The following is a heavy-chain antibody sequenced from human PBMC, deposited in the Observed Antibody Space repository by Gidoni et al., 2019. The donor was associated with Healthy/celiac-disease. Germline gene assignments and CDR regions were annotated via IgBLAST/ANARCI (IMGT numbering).Heavy chain of an antibody. CDR1: GFTFSDYY. Sequence: QVQLVESGGGLVKPGGSLRLSCAASGFTFSDYYMSWIRQAPGKGLDWVSYIRSSGSTIYYADAVKGRFTISRDNAKNSLYLQMNSLRAEDTAVYYCARDWDIVATIPAYFDYWGQGTLVTVSS. V-gene: IGHV3-11*01. CDR2: IRSSGSTI. CDR3: ARDWDIVATIPAYFDY. J-gene: IGHJ4*02. D-gene: IGHD5-12*01.